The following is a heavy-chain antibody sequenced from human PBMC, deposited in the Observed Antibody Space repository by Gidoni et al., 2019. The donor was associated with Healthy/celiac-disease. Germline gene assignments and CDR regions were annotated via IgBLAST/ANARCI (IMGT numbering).Heavy chain of an antibody. CDR3: ARSLHYYDSSGYGY. CDR2: IYTSGST. Sequence: QVQLQESGPGLVTPSQTLSLTCTVAGGSISSGSYYWSWIRQPAGKGLEWIGRIYTSGSTNYNPSLKSRVTISVDTSKNQFSLKLSSVTAADTAVYYCARSLHYYDSSGYGYWGQGTLVTVSS. CDR1: GGSISSGSYY. J-gene: IGHJ4*02. V-gene: IGHV4-61*02. D-gene: IGHD3-22*01.